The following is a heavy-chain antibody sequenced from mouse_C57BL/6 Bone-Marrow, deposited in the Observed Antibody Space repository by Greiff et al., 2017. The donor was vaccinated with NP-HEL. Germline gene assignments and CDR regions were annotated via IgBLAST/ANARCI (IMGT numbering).Heavy chain of an antibody. D-gene: IGHD1-1*01. Sequence: VQLQQSGPELVKPGASVKMSCKASGYTFTDYNMHWVKQSHGKSLEWIGYINPNNGGTSYNQKFKGKATLTVNKSSSTAYMELRSLTSEDSAVYYCAGSYYYGSSRGFAYWGQGTLVTVSA. CDR3: AGSYYYGSSRGFAY. CDR2: INPNNGGT. J-gene: IGHJ3*01. V-gene: IGHV1-22*01. CDR1: GYTFTDYN.